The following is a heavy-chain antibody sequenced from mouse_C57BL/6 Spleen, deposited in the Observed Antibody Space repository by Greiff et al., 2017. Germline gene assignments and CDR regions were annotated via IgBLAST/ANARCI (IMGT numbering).Heavy chain of an antibody. Sequence: QVQLQQSGPELVKPGASVKISCKASGYAFSSSWMNWVKQRPGKGLEWIGRIYPGDGDTNYNGKFKGKATLTADKSSSTAYMQLSSLTSEDSAVYFCSRWGCTSDDCYYDYWGQGTTLTVSS. V-gene: IGHV1-82*01. CDR3: SRWGCTSDDCYYDY. CDR1: GYAFSSSW. CDR2: IYPGDGDT. J-gene: IGHJ2*01. D-gene: IGHD2-3*01.